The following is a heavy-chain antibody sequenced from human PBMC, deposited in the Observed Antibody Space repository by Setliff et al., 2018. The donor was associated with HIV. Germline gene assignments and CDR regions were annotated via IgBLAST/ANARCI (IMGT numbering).Heavy chain of an antibody. J-gene: IGHJ5*02. Sequence: HPGGSLRLSCAASGFSFSSSEMNWVRQAPGKGLEWVSYISSSESARFYAESVKGRFTISRDNARNSLYLQMNSLRVEDTAVYYCARGGPLEWSYYPRPNWFDPWGQGTLVTVSS. CDR1: GFSFSSSE. D-gene: IGHD3-3*01. CDR2: ISSSESAR. CDR3: ARGGPLEWSYYPRPNWFDP. V-gene: IGHV3-48*03.